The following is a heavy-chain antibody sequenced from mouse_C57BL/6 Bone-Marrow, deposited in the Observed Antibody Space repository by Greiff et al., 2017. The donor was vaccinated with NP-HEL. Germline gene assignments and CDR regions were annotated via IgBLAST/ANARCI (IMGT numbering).Heavy chain of an antibody. Sequence: EVKLMESGGDLVKPGGSLKLSCAASGFTFSSYGMSWVRQTPDKRLEWVATISSGGSYTYYPDSVKGRFTISRDNAKNTLYLRIRSLKYEGTTMCYCTRHGVYSIVDYWGQGTTLTVSS. V-gene: IGHV5-6*01. CDR2: ISSGGSYT. CDR3: TRHGVYSIVDY. CDR1: GFTFSSYG. D-gene: IGHD2-5*01. J-gene: IGHJ2*01.